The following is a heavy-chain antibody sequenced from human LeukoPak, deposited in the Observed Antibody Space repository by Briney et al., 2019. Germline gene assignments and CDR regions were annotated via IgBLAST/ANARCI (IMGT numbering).Heavy chain of an antibody. CDR3: ARAKTLTDAFDF. Sequence: SETLSLTCTVSGGSISSSSYYWGWIRQPPGKGLEWIGSIYYSGSTYYNPSLKSRVTISVDTSKNQFSLNLSSVTAADTAVYYCARAKTLTDAFDFWGQGTMVTVSS. J-gene: IGHJ3*01. CDR2: IYYSGST. CDR1: GGSISSSSYY. V-gene: IGHV4-39*01.